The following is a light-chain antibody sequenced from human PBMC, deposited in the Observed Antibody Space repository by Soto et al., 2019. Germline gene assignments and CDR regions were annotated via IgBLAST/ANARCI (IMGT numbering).Light chain of an antibody. J-gene: IGKJ1*01. CDR1: QDISAW. Sequence: DIQMTQSPSSVSASVGHRVTITCRASQDISAWLAWYQQKPGKAPKLLIYSASNLQSGVPSRFSGSGSGTDFTLTISTLQPEDFATYYCQQGHSFPRTFGQGTKVEIK. V-gene: IGKV1-12*01. CDR2: SAS. CDR3: QQGHSFPRT.